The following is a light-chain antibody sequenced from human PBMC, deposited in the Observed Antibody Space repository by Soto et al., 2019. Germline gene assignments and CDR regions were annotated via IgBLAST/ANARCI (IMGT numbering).Light chain of an antibody. J-gene: IGKJ5*01. Sequence: EIVLTQSPATLSLSPGERATLSCRASQSVSSHLAWYQQKPGQAPRLLIYDASNRATGIPARFSGSGSGSDFTLTICSLEPEDFAVYYCQQRSNWPITYGQGTRLEIK. V-gene: IGKV3-11*01. CDR2: DAS. CDR3: QQRSNWPIT. CDR1: QSVSSH.